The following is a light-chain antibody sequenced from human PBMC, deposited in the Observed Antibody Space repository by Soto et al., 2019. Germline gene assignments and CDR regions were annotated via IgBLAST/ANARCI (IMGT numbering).Light chain of an antibody. CDR1: ENIYTN. CDR3: QQYYNWPRT. Sequence: EIVMTQSPATLSVSPGEIATLSFSASENIYTNLACYQQKPGQAPRLLFYGASTRATGLPARFSGTGSGTEFTLTINSLQAEDSAVYYCQQYYNWPRTFGQGTRLEI. CDR2: GAS. V-gene: IGKV3-15*01. J-gene: IGKJ5*01.